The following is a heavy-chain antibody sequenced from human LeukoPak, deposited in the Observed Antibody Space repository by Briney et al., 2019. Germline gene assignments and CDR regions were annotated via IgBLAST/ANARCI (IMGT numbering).Heavy chain of an antibody. D-gene: IGHD6-19*01. J-gene: IGHJ4*02. V-gene: IGHV4-59*01. CDR1: GGSISSYY. CDR3: ARVLRGVAVAGFDY. Sequence: SETLSLTCTVSGGSISSYYWSWIRQPPGKGLEWIGYIHYSGSTNYNPSLKSRVTISVDTSKNQFSLKLSSVTAADTAVYYCARVLRGVAVAGFDYWGQGTLVTVSS. CDR2: IHYSGST.